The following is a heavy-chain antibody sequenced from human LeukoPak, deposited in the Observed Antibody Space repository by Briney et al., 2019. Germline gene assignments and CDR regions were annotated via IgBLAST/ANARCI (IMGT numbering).Heavy chain of an antibody. CDR2: IYSNGWT. Sequence: SETLSLTCTVSGGSFSSYYWSWIRQPPGKGLEWVGRIYSNGWTDYNPPLKSRVSISIDTSKNHFSLKMSLATAADTALYYCARGSGWNSFDPWGQGTLVTVSS. V-gene: IGHV4-4*09. CDR1: GGSFSSYY. D-gene: IGHD6-19*01. CDR3: ARGSGWNSFDP. J-gene: IGHJ5*02.